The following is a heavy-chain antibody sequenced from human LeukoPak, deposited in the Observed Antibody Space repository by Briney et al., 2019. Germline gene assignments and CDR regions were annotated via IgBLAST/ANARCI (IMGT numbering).Heavy chain of an antibody. V-gene: IGHV4-59*08. CDR2: IYYSGST. J-gene: IGHJ6*03. D-gene: IGHD6-25*01. CDR3: ARHGKGSANYYYMDV. CDR1: GGSISSYY. Sequence: PSETLSLTCTVSGGSISSYYWSWVRPPPGKGREWIGYIYYSGSTNYNPSLKSRVTISVDTPKNQFSLKLSSVTAADTAVYYCARHGKGSANYYYMDVWGKGTTVTVSS.